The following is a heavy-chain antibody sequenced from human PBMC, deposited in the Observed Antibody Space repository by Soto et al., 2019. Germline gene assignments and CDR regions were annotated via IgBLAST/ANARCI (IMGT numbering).Heavy chain of an antibody. V-gene: IGHV3-53*01. CDR3: ARDRPYRSESWGDAFAI. CDR2: IYSGGST. CDR1: GFTVSSNY. J-gene: IGHJ3*02. D-gene: IGHD3-10*01. Sequence: EVQLVESGGGLIQPGGSLRLSCAASGFTVSSNYMSWVRQAPGKGLEWVSVIYSGGSTYYADSVKGRFTISRDNSKNTLYLQMNSLRAEYTAVYYCARDRPYRSESWGDAFAIWGQGTMVTVSS.